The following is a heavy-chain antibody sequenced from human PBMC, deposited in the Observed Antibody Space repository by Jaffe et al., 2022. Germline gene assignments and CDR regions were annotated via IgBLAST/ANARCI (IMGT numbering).Heavy chain of an antibody. Sequence: EVQLVESGGGLVQPGRSLRLSCTASGFTFGDYAMSWVRQAPGKGLEWVGFIRSKAYGGTTEYAASVKGRFTISRDDSKSIAYLQMNSLKTEDTAVYYCTRPGQRWLQYYWGFDYWGQGTLVTVSS. CDR1: GFTFGDYA. D-gene: IGHD3-10*01. V-gene: IGHV3-49*04. CDR2: IRSKAYGGTT. J-gene: IGHJ4*02. CDR3: TRPGQRWLQYYWGFDY.